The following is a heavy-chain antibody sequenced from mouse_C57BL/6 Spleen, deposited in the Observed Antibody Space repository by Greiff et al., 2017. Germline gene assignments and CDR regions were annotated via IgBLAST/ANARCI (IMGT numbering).Heavy chain of an antibody. CDR2: IDPSDSYT. D-gene: IGHD3-2*02. CDR3: APGYDY. V-gene: IGHV1-50*01. Sequence: QVQLQQPGAELVKPGASVKLSCKASGYTFTSYWMQWVKQRPGQGLEWIGEIDPSDSYTNYNQKFKGKATLTVDTSSSIAYMQLSSLTSEDSAVYYCAPGYDYWGQGTTLTVSS. J-gene: IGHJ2*01. CDR1: GYTFTSYW.